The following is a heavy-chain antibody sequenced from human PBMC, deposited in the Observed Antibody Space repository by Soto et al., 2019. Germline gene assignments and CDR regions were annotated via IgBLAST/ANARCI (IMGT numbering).Heavy chain of an antibody. CDR2: ISSSSSYT. V-gene: IGHV3-11*05. J-gene: IGHJ6*02. CDR1: GFTFSDYY. Sequence: PGGSLRLSCAASGFTFSDYYMSWIRQAPGKGLEWVSYISSSSSYTNYADSVKGRFTISRDNSKNTLYLQMNSLRAEDTAVYYCAKDQGGSSWPRFRYYGMDVWGQGTTVTVSS. CDR3: AKDQGGSSWPRFRYYGMDV. D-gene: IGHD6-6*01.